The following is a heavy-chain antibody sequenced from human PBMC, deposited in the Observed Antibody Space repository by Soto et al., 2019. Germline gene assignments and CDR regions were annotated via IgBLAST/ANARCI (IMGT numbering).Heavy chain of an antibody. CDR1: GDSISSGAYY. D-gene: IGHD3-22*01. CDR3: ATTGSGFAWRWFDP. Sequence: SETLSLTCTVSGDSISSGAYYWSWIRQHPGKGLEWIGYIYYRGSTYYNPSLKSRVTISVDTSKNQFSLKLSSVTAADTAVYYCATTGSGFAWRWFDPWGQGTQVTVSS. CDR2: IYYRGST. V-gene: IGHV4-31*03. J-gene: IGHJ5*02.